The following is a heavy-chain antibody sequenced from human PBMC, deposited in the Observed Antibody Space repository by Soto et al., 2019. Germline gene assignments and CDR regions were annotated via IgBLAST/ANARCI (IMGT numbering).Heavy chain of an antibody. CDR2: IYWDDDK. J-gene: IGHJ4*02. CDR1: GFSLTTSGVG. CDR3: AHRILRTVFGLVTTTAIYFDF. D-gene: IGHD3-3*01. Sequence: QITLNESGPTVVKPAETLTLTCTFSGFSLTTSGVGVGWIRQSPGKAPEWLALIYWDDDKRYSASLKSRLTTPKDTSKNQVVLTMASVVPADTATSYCAHRILRTVFGLVTTTAIYFDFWGQGTPVVVSS. V-gene: IGHV2-5*02.